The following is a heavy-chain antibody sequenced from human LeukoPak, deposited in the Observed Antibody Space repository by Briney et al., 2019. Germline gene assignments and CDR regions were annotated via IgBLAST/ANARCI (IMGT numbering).Heavy chain of an antibody. J-gene: IGHJ3*02. CDR2: INPNNGGT. CDR3: TRGPILSDGFDI. Sequence: ASVKVSCKASGYTFTGYYMHWVRQAPGQGLEWMGWINPNNGGTHYAQNFQGRVTMTRDTSISTAYMELSSLTSDDTAVYYCTRGPILSDGFDIWGQGTLVTVSS. V-gene: IGHV1-2*02. CDR1: GYTFTGYY.